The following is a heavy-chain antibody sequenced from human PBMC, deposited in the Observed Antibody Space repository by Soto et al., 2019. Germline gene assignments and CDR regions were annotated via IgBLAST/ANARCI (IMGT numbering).Heavy chain of an antibody. Sequence: GESLKISCTGSGYSFTIYWIAWVRQMPGKGLEWMGIIYPGDSETRYSPSFQGQVIMSADKSTSTAYLQWSSLKASDTATYYCARYLPGLGHSWVDYWGRGTLVTVSS. D-gene: IGHD6-13*01. CDR2: IYPGDSET. CDR1: GYSFTIYW. J-gene: IGHJ4*02. V-gene: IGHV5-51*01. CDR3: ARYLPGLGHSWVDY.